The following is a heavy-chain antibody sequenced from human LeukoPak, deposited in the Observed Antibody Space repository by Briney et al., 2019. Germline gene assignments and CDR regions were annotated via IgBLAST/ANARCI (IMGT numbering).Heavy chain of an antibody. V-gene: IGHV1-8*01. CDR1: AYTFTIYD. D-gene: IGHD6-13*01. Sequence: ASVNLSCNASAYTFTIYDNNWVRQATGQGIEWMGLMNPNNGNTSYAQKYQGRVTMTRSTSISTAYMELSRLRSEDTAVYYCARLASSSWPLYYYGMDVWGQGSTVTVYS. J-gene: IGHJ6*02. CDR3: ARLASSSWPLYYYGMDV. CDR2: MNPNNGNT.